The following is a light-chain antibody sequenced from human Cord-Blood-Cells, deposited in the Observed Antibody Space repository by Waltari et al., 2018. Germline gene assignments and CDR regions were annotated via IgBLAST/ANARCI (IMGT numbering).Light chain of an antibody. V-gene: IGKV1-39*01. CDR2: AAS. J-gene: IGKJ2*03. CDR3: QQSYSTPPWS. CDR1: QSISSY. Sequence: DIQMTQSPSSLSASVGDRVTITCRASQSISSYLNWYQQKPGKAPKHLIYAASSLQSGVPSRFSGSGSGTDFTLTISSLQPEDFATYYCQQSYSTPPWSFGQGTKLEIK.